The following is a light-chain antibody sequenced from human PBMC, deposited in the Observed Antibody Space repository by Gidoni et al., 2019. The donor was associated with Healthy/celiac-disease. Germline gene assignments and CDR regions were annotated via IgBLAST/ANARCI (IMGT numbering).Light chain of an antibody. CDR1: QGIRND. CDR3: LQHNSYPWT. V-gene: IGKV1-17*01. Sequence: DIPMTQSPSSLSASVGDRVTITGRASQGIRNDLGWSQQKPGKAPKRLIYAASSLQSGVPSRFSGSGSGTDFTLTISSLQPEDFATYYCLQHNSYPWTFGQGTKVEIK. CDR2: AAS. J-gene: IGKJ1*01.